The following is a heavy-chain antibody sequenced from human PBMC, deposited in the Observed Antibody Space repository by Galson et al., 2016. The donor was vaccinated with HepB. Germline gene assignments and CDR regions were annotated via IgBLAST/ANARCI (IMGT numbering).Heavy chain of an antibody. Sequence: SLRLSCAASGFRFSTYWMTWVRQAPGKGLDWVAVISKTGDTTFYGDSVKGRFTISRDNSKNTVDLQIHSLRSEDAAVYFCARDFKLGAPDYMDVWGKGTTVTVS. V-gene: IGHV3-30-3*01. D-gene: IGHD1-26*01. CDR1: GFRFSTYW. J-gene: IGHJ6*03. CDR2: ISKTGDTT. CDR3: ARDFKLGAPDYMDV.